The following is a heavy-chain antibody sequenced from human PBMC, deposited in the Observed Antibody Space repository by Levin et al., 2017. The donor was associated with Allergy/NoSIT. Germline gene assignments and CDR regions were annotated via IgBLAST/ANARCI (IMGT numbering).Heavy chain of an antibody. CDR3: ARDPPAGLDTMGY. J-gene: IGHJ4*02. V-gene: IGHV1-69*04. D-gene: IGHD3-3*01. CDR1: GGTFSSYA. CDR2: IIPILGIA. Sequence: ASVTVSCKASGGTFSSYAISWVRQAPGQGLEWMGRIIPILGIANYAQKFQGRVTITADKSTSTAYMELSSLRSEDTAVYYCARDPPAGLDTMGYWGQGTLVTVSS.